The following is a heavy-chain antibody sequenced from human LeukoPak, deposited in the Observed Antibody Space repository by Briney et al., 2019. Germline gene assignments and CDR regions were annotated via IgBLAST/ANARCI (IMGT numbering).Heavy chain of an antibody. V-gene: IGHV4-59*01. CDR2: IYYSGST. Sequence: SETLSLTCTVSGGSISSYYWSWIRHPPGKGLEWIGYIYYSGSTNYNPSLKSRVTISVDTSKNQFSLKLSSVTAADTAVYYCARGSRGYSSARYWFDPWGQGTLVTVSS. D-gene: IGHD6-25*01. J-gene: IGHJ5*02. CDR1: GGSISSYY. CDR3: ARGSRGYSSARYWFDP.